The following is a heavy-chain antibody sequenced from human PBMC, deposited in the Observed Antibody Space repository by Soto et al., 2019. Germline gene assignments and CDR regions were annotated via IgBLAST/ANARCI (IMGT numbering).Heavy chain of an antibody. Sequence: SETLSLTCTVSGGSISSYYWSWIRQPPGKGLEWIGYIYYSGSTNYNPSLKSRVTISVDASKNQFSLKLNSVTAADTAVYYCARWDGRWFDPWGKGTLVTVSS. CDR1: GGSISSYY. D-gene: IGHD1-26*01. CDR3: ARWDGRWFDP. V-gene: IGHV4-59*12. J-gene: IGHJ5*02. CDR2: IYYSGST.